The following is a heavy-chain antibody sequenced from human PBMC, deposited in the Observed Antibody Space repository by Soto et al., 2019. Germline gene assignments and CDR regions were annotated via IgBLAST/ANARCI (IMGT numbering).Heavy chain of an antibody. Sequence: ASVKVSCKASGYTFTSYGIHWVRRAPGQRLEWMGWINAANGDTKYSPKFQGRVTITRDTSASTAYMELSSLRSEDTAVYYCVRRNVSATGIDWFDPCGQGTMVTVYS. J-gene: IGHJ5*02. V-gene: IGHV1-3*01. CDR1: GYTFTSYG. CDR3: VRRNVSATGIDWFDP. CDR2: INAANGDT. D-gene: IGHD6-13*01.